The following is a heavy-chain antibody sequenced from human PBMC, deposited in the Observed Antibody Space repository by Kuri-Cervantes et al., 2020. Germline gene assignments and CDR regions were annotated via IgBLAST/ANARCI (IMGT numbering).Heavy chain of an antibody. CDR1: GLTVSSNY. D-gene: IGHD4-17*01. V-gene: IGHV3-7*01. CDR3: ARGDDDYDYYYYYGMDV. Sequence: GGSLRLSCAASGLTVSSNYMSWVRQAPGKGLEWVANIKQDGSEKYYVDSVKGRFTISRDNAKNSLYLQMNSLRAEDTAVYYCARGDDDYDYYYYYGMDVWGQGTTVTVSS. J-gene: IGHJ6*02. CDR2: IKQDGSEK.